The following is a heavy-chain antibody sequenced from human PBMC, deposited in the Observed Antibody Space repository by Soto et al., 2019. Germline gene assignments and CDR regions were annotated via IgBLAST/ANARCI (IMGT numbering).Heavy chain of an antibody. J-gene: IGHJ2*01. Sequence: QVQLVESGGGVVQPGRSLRLSCAASRFTFSSYAIHWVRQAPGKGLEWVAGISNTGNSEHYADSVKGRFTISRDNSRNTLYLQMNTLRTEDTALYYCARDSYPRDDLLTAYKFDFWGRGTLVTVSS. CDR1: RFTFSSYA. D-gene: IGHD3-9*01. CDR3: ARDSYPRDDLLTAYKFDF. V-gene: IGHV3-30-3*01. CDR2: ISNTGNSE.